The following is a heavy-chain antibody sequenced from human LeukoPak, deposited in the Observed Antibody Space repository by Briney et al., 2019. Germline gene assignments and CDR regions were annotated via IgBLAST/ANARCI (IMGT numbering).Heavy chain of an antibody. D-gene: IGHD1-20*01. CDR3: ARDGYNWNGEGYFDY. J-gene: IGHJ4*03. CDR2: IYYSGST. Sequence: SETLSLTCTVSGGSISSYYWSWIRQPPGKGLERIGYIYYSGSTNYNPSLKSRVTMSVGTSKNQFSLKLSSVTAADTAVYYCARDGYNWNGEGYFDYWGQGTLVTVSS. V-gene: IGHV4-59*12. CDR1: GGSISSYY.